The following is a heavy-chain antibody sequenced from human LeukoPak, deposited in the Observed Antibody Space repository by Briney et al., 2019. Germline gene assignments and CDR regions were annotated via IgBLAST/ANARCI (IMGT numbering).Heavy chain of an antibody. CDR1: GYTFTSYD. J-gene: IGHJ5*02. D-gene: IGHD6-19*01. Sequence: GASVKVSCKASGYTFTSYDINWVRQATGQGLEWMGWMNPNSGNTGYAQKFQGRVTMTRNTSISTAYMELSSLRSEDTAVYYCARAQKLAVATLNIDPWGQGTLVTVSS. CDR3: ARAQKLAVATLNIDP. CDR2: MNPNSGNT. V-gene: IGHV1-8*01.